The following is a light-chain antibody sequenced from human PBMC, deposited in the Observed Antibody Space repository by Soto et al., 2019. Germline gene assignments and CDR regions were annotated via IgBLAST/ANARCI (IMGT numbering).Light chain of an antibody. V-gene: IGKV1-33*01. J-gene: IGKJ5*01. Sequence: DIRMTQSTPPWPASVGDRVTFTAKASQDISNYLNWYQQKPGKAPKLLIYHASNLETGVPSRFSGSASGTDFSFTISSLQSEDTGTYYCQQYDNFPITFGQGTRLETK. CDR3: QQYDNFPIT. CDR1: QDISNY. CDR2: HAS.